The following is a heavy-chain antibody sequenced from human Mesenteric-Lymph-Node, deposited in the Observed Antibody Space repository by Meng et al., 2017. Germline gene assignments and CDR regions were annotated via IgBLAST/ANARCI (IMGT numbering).Heavy chain of an antibody. J-gene: IGHJ4*02. D-gene: IGHD3-10*01. Sequence: QLQWQEPVPGLVKSSETLSLTCTVSGGSISSSNYYWDWIRQPPGKGLEWIGAIYHSGSTSYNPSLQSRVTMFVDTSKNQFSLMLTSVTATDTAVYYCARRRGGSGRDCWGQGTLVTVSS. V-gene: IGHV4-39*01. CDR1: GGSISSSNYY. CDR3: ARRRGGSGRDC. CDR2: IYHSGST.